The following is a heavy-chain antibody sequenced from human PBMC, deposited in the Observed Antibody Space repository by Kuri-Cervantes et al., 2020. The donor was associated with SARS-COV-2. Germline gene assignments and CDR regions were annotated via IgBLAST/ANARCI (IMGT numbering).Heavy chain of an antibody. CDR2: IIPTFGTA. Sequence: SVKVSCKASGGTFSSYAISWVRQAPGQGLEWMGGIIPTFGTANYAQKFQGRVTITADESTSTAYMELSSLRSEDTAVYYCARGPSSLYDFWSGYHEGGYYFDYWGQGTLVTVSS. CDR3: ARGPSSLYDFWSGYHEGGYYFDY. D-gene: IGHD3-3*01. CDR1: GGTFSSYA. V-gene: IGHV1-69*13. J-gene: IGHJ4*02.